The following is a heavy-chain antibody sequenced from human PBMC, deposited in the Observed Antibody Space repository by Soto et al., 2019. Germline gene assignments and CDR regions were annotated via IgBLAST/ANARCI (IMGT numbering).Heavy chain of an antibody. J-gene: IGHJ4*02. D-gene: IGHD6-25*01. CDR1: GFTFSSYC. CDR2: ISYDGSNK. CDR3: AKGQFVDSGDFEY. V-gene: IGHV3-30*18. Sequence: GGSLRLSCAASGFTFSSYCVHWVRQAPGKGLEWVAVISYDGSNKYYADSVKGRFTISRDNSKNTLYLQMNSLRAEDTAVYYCAKGQFVDSGDFEYWGQGTLVTVSS.